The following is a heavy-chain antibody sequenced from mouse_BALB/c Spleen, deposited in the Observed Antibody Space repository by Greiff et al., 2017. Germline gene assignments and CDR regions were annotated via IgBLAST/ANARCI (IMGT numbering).Heavy chain of an antibody. CDR1: GFTFSNYW. Sequence: EVKVEESGGGLVQPGGSMKLSCVASGFTFSNYWMNWVRQSPEKGLEWVAEIRLKSNNYATHYAESVKGRFTISRDDSKSSVYLQMNNLRAEDTGIYYCTRQGMIGEGFAYWGQGTLVTVSA. D-gene: IGHD2-4*01. V-gene: IGHV6-6*02. J-gene: IGHJ3*01. CDR2: IRLKSNNYAT. CDR3: TRQGMIGEGFAY.